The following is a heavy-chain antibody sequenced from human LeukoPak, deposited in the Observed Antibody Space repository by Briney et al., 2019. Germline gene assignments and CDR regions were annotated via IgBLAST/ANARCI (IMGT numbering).Heavy chain of an antibody. CDR2: ISGSGGST. V-gene: IGHV3-23*01. CDR1: RFTSSSYA. Sequence: GGSLRLSCAASRFTSSSYAMSWVRQAPGKGLEWVSPISGSGGSTHYTDSVEGRFTISRDNSKNTLYLQMNSLRAEDTAVYYCAKELLWVGELSHAFDIWGQGTMVTVSS. CDR3: AKELLWVGELSHAFDI. J-gene: IGHJ3*02. D-gene: IGHD3-10*01.